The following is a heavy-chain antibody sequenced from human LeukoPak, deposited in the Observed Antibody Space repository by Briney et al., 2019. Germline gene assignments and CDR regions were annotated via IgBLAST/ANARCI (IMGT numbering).Heavy chain of an antibody. CDR3: AKDASSSWRWGAFDI. Sequence: GGSLRLSCAASGFTVSSNYMSWVRQAPGKGLEWVSVIYSGGSTYYADSVKGRFTISRDNSKNTLYLQMNSLRAEDTAVYYCAKDASSSWRWGAFDIWGQGTMVTVSS. J-gene: IGHJ3*02. V-gene: IGHV3-53*05. CDR2: IYSGGST. D-gene: IGHD6-13*01. CDR1: GFTVSSNY.